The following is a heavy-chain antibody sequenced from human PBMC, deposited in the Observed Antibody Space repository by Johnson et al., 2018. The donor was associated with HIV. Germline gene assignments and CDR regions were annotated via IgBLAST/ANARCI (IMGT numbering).Heavy chain of an antibody. Sequence: VQLVESGGGLVKPGGSLRLSCAASGFTFSDAWLNWVRQTPGKGLEWVGFIRRKAYGGTTEYAASVKGRFTISRDDSKSIAYLQMIILRPKDTGVYYCASGVTPRAPLRSWGQGTMVTVSS. D-gene: IGHD2-21*02. J-gene: IGHJ3*01. CDR3: ASGVTPRAPLRS. CDR1: GFTFSDAW. V-gene: IGHV3-71*02. CDR2: IRRKAYGGTT.